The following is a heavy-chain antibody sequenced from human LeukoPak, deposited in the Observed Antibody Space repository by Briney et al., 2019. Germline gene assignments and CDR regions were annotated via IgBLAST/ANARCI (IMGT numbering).Heavy chain of an antibody. CDR2: ISSSGSTI. CDR1: GFTFSDYY. J-gene: IGHJ4*02. V-gene: IGHV3-11*04. D-gene: IGHD5-12*01. CDR3: AGGRLVATSKAVAIDY. Sequence: GGSLKLSCAASGFTFSDYYMSWIRQAPGKGLEWVSYISSSGSTIYYADSVKGRFTISRDNAKNSLYLQMNSLRADDTAVYYCAGGRLVATSKAVAIDYWGQGTLVTVSS.